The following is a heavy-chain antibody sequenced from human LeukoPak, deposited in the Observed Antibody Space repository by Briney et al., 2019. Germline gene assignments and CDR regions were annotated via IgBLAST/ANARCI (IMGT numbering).Heavy chain of an antibody. V-gene: IGHV3-66*01. CDR2: LYAGGSI. Sequence: GGSLRLSCAAAGFSVSSNYMSWVRQAPGKGLEWVSALYAGGSIWHADSVKGRFTISRDNSRNTLYLQMNSLRAEDTAVYFCARDLGSPQTGAQYFQNGGQGTLVTVSS. CDR3: ARDLGSPQTGAQYFQN. D-gene: IGHD1-1*01. J-gene: IGHJ1*01. CDR1: GFSVSSNY.